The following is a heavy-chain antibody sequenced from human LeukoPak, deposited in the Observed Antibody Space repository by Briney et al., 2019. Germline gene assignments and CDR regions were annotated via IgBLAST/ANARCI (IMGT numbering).Heavy chain of an antibody. Sequence: SETLSLTCTLSGGSISSSSYYWGWIRQPPGEGLEWIGSIFYSGNTYYNPSLKSRVTISVDTSQNQFSVQLSSVTAADTAVYYCARLYVLRFLEWSPTSRTVGDAFDIWGQGTMVAVSS. V-gene: IGHV4-39*01. J-gene: IGHJ3*02. CDR3: ARLYVLRFLEWSPTSRTVGDAFDI. CDR2: IFYSGNT. D-gene: IGHD3-3*01. CDR1: GGSISSSSYY.